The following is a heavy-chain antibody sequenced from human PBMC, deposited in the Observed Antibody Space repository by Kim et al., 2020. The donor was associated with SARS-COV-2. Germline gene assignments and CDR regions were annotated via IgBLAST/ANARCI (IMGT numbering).Heavy chain of an antibody. D-gene: IGHD1-20*01. CDR2: ISFDGSKR. CDR1: RFTFSDYD. CDR3: AKVAFNWNREDGLDM. Sequence: GGSLRLSCAASRFTFSDYDMHWVRQPPGKGLEWVAVISFDGSKRHYADHVKGRFTVSRDNFEYTLFLQMNSLRPEDTAIYYCAKVAFNWNREDGLDMWGPGTLVIVSS. J-gene: IGHJ3*02. V-gene: IGHV3-30*18.